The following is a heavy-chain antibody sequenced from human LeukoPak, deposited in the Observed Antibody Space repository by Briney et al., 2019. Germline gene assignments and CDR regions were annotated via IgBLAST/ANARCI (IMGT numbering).Heavy chain of an antibody. V-gene: IGHV1-46*01. D-gene: IGHD6-25*01. Sequence: ASVKVSCKASGYTFTSYYMHWVRQAPGQGLEWMGLINPTGGSTGYAQKFQGRVTMTRDMSTSTAYMELRSLRSDDTAVYYCARDLTAQGAFDIWGQGTMVTVSS. CDR2: INPTGGST. CDR1: GYTFTSYY. J-gene: IGHJ3*02. CDR3: ARDLTAQGAFDI.